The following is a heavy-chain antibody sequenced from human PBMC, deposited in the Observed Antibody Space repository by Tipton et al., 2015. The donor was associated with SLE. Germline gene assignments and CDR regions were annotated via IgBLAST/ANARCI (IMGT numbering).Heavy chain of an antibody. V-gene: IGHV3-48*01. Sequence: SLRLSCAASGFTFSSYSMNWVHQAPGKGLEWVSYISSSSSTIYYADSVKGRFTISRDNAKNSLYLQMNSLRAEDTAVYYCARDLRNWGQGTLVTVSS. D-gene: IGHD1-14*01. CDR2: ISSSSSTI. CDR3: ARDLRN. J-gene: IGHJ4*02. CDR1: GFTFSSYS.